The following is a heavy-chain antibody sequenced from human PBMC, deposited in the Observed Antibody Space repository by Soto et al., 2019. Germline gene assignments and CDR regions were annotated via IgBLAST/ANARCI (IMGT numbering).Heavy chain of an antibody. CDR2: IYYSGST. CDR1: GGSISSSNYY. CDR3: ASPTLGAFDI. V-gene: IGHV4-39*01. J-gene: IGHJ3*02. D-gene: IGHD3-16*01. Sequence: SETLSLTCTVSGGSISSSNYYWGWIRQPPGKGLEWIGSIYYSGSTSYNSSLKSRVTISVDTSKNQFSLRLSSVTAADTAVYYCASPTLGAFDIWGQGTMVTVSS.